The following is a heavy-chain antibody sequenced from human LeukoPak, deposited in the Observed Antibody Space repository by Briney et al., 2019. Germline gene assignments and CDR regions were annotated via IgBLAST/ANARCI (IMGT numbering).Heavy chain of an antibody. Sequence: PGGSLRLSCAASGFTFSSYAMSWVRQAPGKGLEWVANIKQDGSEKYYVDSVKGRFTISRDNAKNSLYLQMNSLRAEDTAVYYCAREAIRAVRYFDWLLSNPGAFDIWGQGTMVTVSS. CDR1: GFTFSSYA. D-gene: IGHD3-9*01. V-gene: IGHV3-7*01. CDR2: IKQDGSEK. J-gene: IGHJ3*02. CDR3: AREAIRAVRYFDWLLSNPGAFDI.